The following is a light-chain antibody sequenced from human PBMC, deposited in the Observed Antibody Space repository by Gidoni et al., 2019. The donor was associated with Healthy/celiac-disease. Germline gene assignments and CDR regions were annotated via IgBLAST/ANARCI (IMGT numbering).Light chain of an antibody. CDR2: KAS. Sequence: DIQMTQSPSTLSASVGDRVTITCRASQSISSWLAWYQQKPGKAPKLLIYKASSLESGVPSRFSGSGSGTEFTLTICSLQPDDFATYYCQQYNSYPITFGQXTRLEIK. CDR3: QQYNSYPIT. CDR1: QSISSW. J-gene: IGKJ5*01. V-gene: IGKV1-5*03.